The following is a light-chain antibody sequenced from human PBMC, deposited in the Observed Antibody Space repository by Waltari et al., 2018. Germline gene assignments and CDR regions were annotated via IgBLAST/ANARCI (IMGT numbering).Light chain of an antibody. Sequence: EVVLTQSPATLSLSPGERATLSCRASQSVSNSLAWYRQKPGQAPSLLIYDASTRAAGIPDRVSGSGSGTDFTLTIISLEPEDFAVYYCQLRTGWPMTFGQGTRLEIK. CDR2: DAS. CDR1: QSVSNS. CDR3: QLRTGWPMT. V-gene: IGKV3-11*01. J-gene: IGKJ5*01.